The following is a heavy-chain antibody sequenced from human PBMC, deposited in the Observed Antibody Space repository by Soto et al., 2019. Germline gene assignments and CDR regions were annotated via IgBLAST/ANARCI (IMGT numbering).Heavy chain of an antibody. Sequence: QVQLEQSGDEVKKPGASVKVSCKASGYIFVTYGIAWVRPSPGQGIEWLGWISPYTGNTYYATKVQRRLTLTTDTSTSPAFMDLGSLTSADTAVYYCAMVDLYVTPTTQDVWGQGTTVTVSS. V-gene: IGHV1-18*01. J-gene: IGHJ6*02. CDR3: AMVDLYVTPTTQDV. D-gene: IGHD3-16*01. CDR1: GYIFVTYG. CDR2: ISPYTGNT.